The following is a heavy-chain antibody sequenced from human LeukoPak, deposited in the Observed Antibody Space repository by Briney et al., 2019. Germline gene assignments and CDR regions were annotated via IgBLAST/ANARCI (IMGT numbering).Heavy chain of an antibody. Sequence: SETLSLTCTVAGGSISSSSYYWGWIRQPPGKGLEWIGSIYYSGSTYYNSSLRSRVTISVATSKNQSSRQLSSATAADTAVYYCARSQGYSYPPGAYRAGTPAEGYGMDVCGQGTTVTVSS. CDR3: ARSQGYSYPPGAYRAGTPAEGYGMDV. CDR2: IYYSGST. CDR1: GGSISSSSYY. D-gene: IGHD5-18*01. J-gene: IGHJ6*02. V-gene: IGHV4-39*01.